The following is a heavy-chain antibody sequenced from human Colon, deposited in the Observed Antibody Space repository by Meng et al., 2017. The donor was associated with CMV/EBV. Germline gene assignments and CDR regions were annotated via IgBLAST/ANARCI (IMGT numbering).Heavy chain of an antibody. V-gene: IGHV3-74*01. CDR2: INSDGSST. D-gene: IGHD6-19*01. J-gene: IGHJ6*02. CDR3: ARVVAVVPLVHPTRYYFYGMDV. Sequence: GGSLRLSCVASGFNFNIYAINWVRQAPGKGLVWVSRINSDGSSTSYADSVKGRFTISRDNAKNTLYLQMNSLRVEDSAVYYCARVVAVVPLVHPTRYYFYGMDVWGQGTTVTVSS. CDR1: GFNFNIYA.